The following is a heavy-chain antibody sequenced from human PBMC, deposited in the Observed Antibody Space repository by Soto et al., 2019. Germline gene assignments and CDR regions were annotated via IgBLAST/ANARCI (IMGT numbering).Heavy chain of an antibody. CDR3: ARVGMTTVHTGMDC. J-gene: IGHJ6*02. CDR1: GGSFSGYY. CDR2: INHSGST. Sequence: SETLSLTCAVYGGSFSGYYWSWIRQPPGKGLEWIGEINHSGSTNYNPSLKSRVTISVDTSKNQFSLKLSSVTAADTAVYYCARVGMTTVHTGMDCWGQGTTVTVSS. D-gene: IGHD4-17*01. V-gene: IGHV4-34*01.